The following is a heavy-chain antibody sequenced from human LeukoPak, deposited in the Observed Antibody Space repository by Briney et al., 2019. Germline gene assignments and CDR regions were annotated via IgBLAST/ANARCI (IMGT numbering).Heavy chain of an antibody. V-gene: IGHV1-69*13. CDR3: ARDGYYYDSSGYYYYLGDAFDN. J-gene: IGHJ3*02. CDR2: IIPIFGTA. CDR1: GGTFSSYA. D-gene: IGHD3-22*01. Sequence: SVKVSCKASGGTFSSYAISWVRQAPGQGLEWMGGIIPIFGTANYAQKFQGRVTITADESTSTAYMELSSLRSEDTAVYYCARDGYYYDSSGYYYYLGDAFDNWGQGTMVTVSS.